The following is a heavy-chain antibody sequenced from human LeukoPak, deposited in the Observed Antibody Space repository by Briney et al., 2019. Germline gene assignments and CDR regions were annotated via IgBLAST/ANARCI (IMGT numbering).Heavy chain of an antibody. CDR1: GGSISSSSYF. CDR3: ARVVVTAPYGLYYFDY. J-gene: IGHJ4*02. D-gene: IGHD2-21*02. CDR2: IYYSGNT. V-gene: IGHV4-39*01. Sequence: SETLSLTCTVSGGSISSSSYFWGWIRQPPGKGLEWIGSIYYSGNTYYTPSLKRRVTISVDTSKNQFSLRLSSVTAADTAVYYCARVVVTAPYGLYYFDYWGQGTLVTVSS.